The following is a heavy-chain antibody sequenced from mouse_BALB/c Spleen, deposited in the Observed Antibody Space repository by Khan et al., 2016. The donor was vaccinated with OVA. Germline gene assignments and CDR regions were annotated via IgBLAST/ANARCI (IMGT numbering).Heavy chain of an antibody. CDR1: GYSITSGYS. V-gene: IGHV3-1*02. J-gene: IGHJ4*01. D-gene: IGHD2-1*01. CDR2: IYFSGSI. CDR3: ARDGNYMDY. Sequence: EVQLQESGPDLVKPSQSLSLTCTVTGYSITSGYSWHWIRQFPGNKLEWMGYIYFSGSINYNSALKSRISITRDTSKNQFFLQLKSVTTEATATYYCARDGNYMDYWGQGTSVTVSS.